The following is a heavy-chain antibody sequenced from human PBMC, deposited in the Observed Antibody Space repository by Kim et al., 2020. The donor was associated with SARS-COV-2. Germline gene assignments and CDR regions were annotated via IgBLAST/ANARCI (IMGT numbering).Heavy chain of an antibody. J-gene: IGHJ4*02. CDR3: ATTGYSRDYFDH. Sequence: GGSLRLSCAASGFTVSTYYMSWVRQAPGKGLEWVSVIYSGGGTYYADSVRGRFTSSRDHSKNTLYLHMDSLRVEDTAVYFCATTGYSRDYFDHWCQGTLV. CDR1: GFTVSTYY. D-gene: IGHD2-15*01. CDR2: IYSGGGT. V-gene: IGHV3-66*01.